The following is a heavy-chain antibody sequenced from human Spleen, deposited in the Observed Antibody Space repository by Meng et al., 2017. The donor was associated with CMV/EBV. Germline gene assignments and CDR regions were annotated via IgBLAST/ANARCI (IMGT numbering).Heavy chain of an antibody. J-gene: IGHJ4*02. V-gene: IGHV3-20*03. Sequence: FTFDDDGMSWVRQAPGKGLEWVSGINWNGGSTGYADSVKGRFTISRDNAKNSLYLQMNSLRAEDTALYYCARISVVITGALRGGFDYWGQGTLVTVSS. D-gene: IGHD3-22*01. CDR1: FTFDDDG. CDR2: INWNGGST. CDR3: ARISVVITGALRGGFDY.